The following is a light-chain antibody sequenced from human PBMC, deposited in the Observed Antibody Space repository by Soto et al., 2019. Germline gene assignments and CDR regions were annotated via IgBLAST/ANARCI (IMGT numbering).Light chain of an antibody. CDR2: WAS. V-gene: IGKV4-1*01. J-gene: IGKJ2*01. CDR3: QQYYGTPYT. Sequence: DIVMTQSPDSLAVSLGERATINCKSSQSVFYSSNNKNYLAWYQQKPGQPPKLIIYWASTRESGVPDRFSGSGSGTDFTLTISSLLAGDVAVYYCQQYYGTPYTFGQGTNLEIK. CDR1: QSVFYSSNNKNY.